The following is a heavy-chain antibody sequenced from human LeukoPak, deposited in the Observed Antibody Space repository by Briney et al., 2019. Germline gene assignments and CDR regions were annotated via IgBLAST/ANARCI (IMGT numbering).Heavy chain of an antibody. CDR1: GGSISSGGYS. D-gene: IGHD6-13*01. CDR2: IYHSGST. Sequence: PSETLSLTCAVSGGSISSGGYSWSWIRQPPGKGLEWIGYIYHSGSTYYNPSLKSRVTISVDRSKNQFSLKLSSVTAADTAVYYCARANQGQQLVLEYFDYWGQGTLVTVSS. V-gene: IGHV4-30-2*01. CDR3: ARANQGQQLVLEYFDY. J-gene: IGHJ4*02.